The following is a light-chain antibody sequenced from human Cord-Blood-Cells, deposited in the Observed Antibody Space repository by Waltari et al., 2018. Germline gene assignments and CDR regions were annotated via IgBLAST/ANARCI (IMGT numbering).Light chain of an antibody. CDR2: DAS. CDR1: QSVSSY. Sequence: EIVLTQSPATLSLSPGERATLSCRASQSVSSYLAWYQQKPGQAPRLLIYDASNRATGIPAMFSGSGSGTDFTRTISSLEPEDFAVYYCHQRSNWPITFGQGTRLEI. V-gene: IGKV3-11*01. J-gene: IGKJ5*01. CDR3: HQRSNWPIT.